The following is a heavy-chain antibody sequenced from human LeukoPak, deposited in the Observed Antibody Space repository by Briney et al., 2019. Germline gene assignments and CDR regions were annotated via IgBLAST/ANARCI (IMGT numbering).Heavy chain of an antibody. CDR1: GFTVSSNS. CDR3: ARRAGAYSHPYDY. D-gene: IGHD4/OR15-4a*01. J-gene: IGHJ4*02. V-gene: IGHV3-53*01. CDR2: IYSDNT. Sequence: GGSLRLSCTVSGFTVSSNSMSWVRQAPGKGLEWVSFIYSDNTHYSDAVKGRFTISRDNSKNTLYLQMNSLRAEDTAVYYCARRAGAYSHPYDYWGQGTLVTVSS.